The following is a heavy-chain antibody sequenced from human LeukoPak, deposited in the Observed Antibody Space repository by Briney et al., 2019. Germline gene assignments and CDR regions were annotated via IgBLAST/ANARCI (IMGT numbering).Heavy chain of an antibody. J-gene: IGHJ3*02. V-gene: IGHV3-23*01. Sequence: PGGSLRLSCTASGXTFSTYAMSWVRQAPGKGLEWVSSISDSGGDTYYADSVKGLFTVSRDNSKNTLYLQMHSLRAEDTALYYCAEEGLLPVENAFDIWGKGTMVTVSS. CDR1: GXTFSTYA. D-gene: IGHD4-23*01. CDR3: AEEGLLPVENAFDI. CDR2: ISDSGGDT.